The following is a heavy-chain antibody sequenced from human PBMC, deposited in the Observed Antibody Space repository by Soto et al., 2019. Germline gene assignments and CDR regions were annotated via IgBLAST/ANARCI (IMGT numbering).Heavy chain of an antibody. D-gene: IGHD6-19*01. CDR1: GFTFSSYC. CDR2: ISYEGRNK. J-gene: IGHJ4*02. CDR3: AKVDQVGIAVAGTPLFDY. Sequence: GGSLRLSCAASGFTFSSYCMHWVRQAPGKGLGGVAVISYEGRNKTYAASVKGRFTISRDNSKNTLYLQMNSLRAEDTAVYYCAKVDQVGIAVAGTPLFDYWGQGTLVTVSS. V-gene: IGHV3-30*18.